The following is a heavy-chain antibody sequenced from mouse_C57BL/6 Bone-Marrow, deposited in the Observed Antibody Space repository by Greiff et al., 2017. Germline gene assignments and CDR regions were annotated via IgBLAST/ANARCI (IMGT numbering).Heavy chain of an antibody. CDR3: TRAYDYDGDY. V-gene: IGHV1-5*01. J-gene: IGHJ2*01. CDR1: GYTFTSYW. Sequence: EVMLVESGTVLARPGASVKMSCKTSGYTFTSYWMHWVKQRPGQGLEWIGAIYPGNSDTSYNQKFKGTAKLTAVPSASTAYMKLSSLTNEDSAVYSCTRAYDYDGDYWGQGTTLTVSS. CDR2: IYPGNSDT. D-gene: IGHD2-4*01.